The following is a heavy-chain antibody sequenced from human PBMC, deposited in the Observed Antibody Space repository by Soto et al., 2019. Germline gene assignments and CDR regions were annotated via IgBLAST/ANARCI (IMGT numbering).Heavy chain of an antibody. J-gene: IGHJ6*02. V-gene: IGHV4-30-2*01. CDR3: ASRSVTGDYKHGYYYYGMDV. CDR1: GGSISSGGYS. CDR2: IYHSGST. Sequence: SETLSLTCAVSGGSISSGGYSWSWIRQPPGKGLEWIGYIYHSGSTYYNPSLKSRVTISVDRSKNQFSLKLSSVTAADTAVYYCASRSVTGDYKHGYYYYGMDVWGQGTTVTVSS. D-gene: IGHD7-27*01.